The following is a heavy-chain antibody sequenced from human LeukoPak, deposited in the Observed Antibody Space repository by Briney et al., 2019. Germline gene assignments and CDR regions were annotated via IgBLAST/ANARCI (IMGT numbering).Heavy chain of an antibody. CDR3: ARDPRLGDDPYYFDY. Sequence: GGSLRLSCAASGFTSSSYSMNWVRQAPGKGLEWVAVIWYDGSNKYYADSVKGRFTISRDNSKNTLYLQMNSLRAEDTAVYYCARDPRLGDDPYYFDYWGQGTLVTVSS. D-gene: IGHD2-21*02. J-gene: IGHJ4*02. CDR2: IWYDGSNK. V-gene: IGHV3-33*08. CDR1: GFTSSSYS.